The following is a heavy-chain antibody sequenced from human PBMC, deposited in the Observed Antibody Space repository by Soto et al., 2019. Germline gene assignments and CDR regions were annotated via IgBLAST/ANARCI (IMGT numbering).Heavy chain of an antibody. CDR3: TTDWVVGEFFDY. D-gene: IGHD3-10*01. CDR2: IKSKTDGGTT. V-gene: IGHV3-15*01. J-gene: IGHJ4*02. Sequence: GGSLRLSCAASGFTFSNAWMSWVRQAPGKGLEWVGRIKSKTDGGTTDYAAPVKGRFTISRDDSKNTLYLQMNRLKTEDTAVYYCTTDWVVGEFFDYXGQGTMVTVS. CDR1: GFTFSNAW.